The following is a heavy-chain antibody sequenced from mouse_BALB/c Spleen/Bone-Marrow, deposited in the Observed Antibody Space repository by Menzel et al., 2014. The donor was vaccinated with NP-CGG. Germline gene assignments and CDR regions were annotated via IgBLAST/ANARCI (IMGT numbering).Heavy chain of an antibody. CDR2: IYPSDSYS. D-gene: IGHD2-14*01. CDR1: GYTFTRYW. J-gene: IGHJ4*01. Sequence: VQLQQSGAELVRPGASVKVSCKASGYTFTRYWLNWVRQRPGQGLDWIGNIYPSDSYSNYNQKFKDKATLTVDKSSRAANMQLIDLTSEDSAVYDCTKRDRYDYYGVDYWGQGTSVTVSS. CDR3: TKRDRYDYYGVDY. V-gene: IGHV1-69*02.